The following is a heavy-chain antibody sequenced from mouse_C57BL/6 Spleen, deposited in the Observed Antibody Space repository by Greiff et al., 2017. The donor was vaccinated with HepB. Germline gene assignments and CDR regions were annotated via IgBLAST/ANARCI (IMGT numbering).Heavy chain of an antibody. CDR3: ARGGYDGMDY. Sequence: QVQLQQSGPGLVQPSQSLSITCTVSGFSLTSYGVHWVRQSPGKGLEWLGVIWSGGSTDYNAAFISRLSISKDNSKSQVFFKMNSLQADDTAIYYCARGGYDGMDYWGQGTSVTVSS. V-gene: IGHV2-2*01. J-gene: IGHJ4*01. CDR1: GFSLTSYG. D-gene: IGHD2-2*01. CDR2: IWSGGST.